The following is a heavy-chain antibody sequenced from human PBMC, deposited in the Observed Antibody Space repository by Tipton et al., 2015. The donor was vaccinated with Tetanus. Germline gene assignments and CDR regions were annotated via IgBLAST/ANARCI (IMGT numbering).Heavy chain of an antibody. CDR1: GFTFSDYY. D-gene: IGHD3-3*01. CDR3: ARDFRPIFGVAQPFDP. Sequence: SLRLSCAASGFTFSDYYMSWIRQAPGKGLEWVSYISSSGSTIYYADSVKGRFTISRDNAKNSLSLQVNSLRAEDTAVYYCARDFRPIFGVAQPFDPWGQGTLVTVSS. CDR2: ISSSGSTI. J-gene: IGHJ5*02. V-gene: IGHV3-11*01.